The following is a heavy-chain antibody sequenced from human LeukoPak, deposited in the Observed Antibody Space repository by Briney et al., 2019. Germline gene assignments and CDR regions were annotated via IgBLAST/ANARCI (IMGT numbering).Heavy chain of an antibody. V-gene: IGHV4-31*03. J-gene: IGHJ4*02. Sequence: PSETLSLTCTVSGGSISSGGYYWSWIRQHPGKGLEWIGYIYYSGSTYYNPSLKSRVTISVDASKNQFSLKLSSVTAADTAVYYCARDSPLTEISDYWGQGTLVTVSS. CDR2: IYYSGST. CDR1: GGSISSGGYY. CDR3: ARDSPLTEISDY. D-gene: IGHD7-27*01.